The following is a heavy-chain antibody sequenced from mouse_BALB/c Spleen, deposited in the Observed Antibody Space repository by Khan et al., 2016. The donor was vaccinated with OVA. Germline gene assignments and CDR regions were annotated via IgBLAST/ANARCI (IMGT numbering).Heavy chain of an antibody. Sequence: QVQLQQSGAELVKPGASVKLSCKASGYTFTSYDINWVRQRPEQGLEWIGWIFPGDDNTKYNEKLRGKATLSTDKSSSTAYMQLSRLTSEDSAVYFCARSDSSYDAMDYWGQGTSVTVSS. CDR3: ARSDSSYDAMDY. D-gene: IGHD1-1*01. V-gene: IGHV1S56*01. J-gene: IGHJ4*01. CDR2: IFPGDDNT. CDR1: GYTFTSYD.